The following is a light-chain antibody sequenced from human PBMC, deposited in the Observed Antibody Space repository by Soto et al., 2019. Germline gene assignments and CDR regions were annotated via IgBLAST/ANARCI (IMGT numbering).Light chain of an antibody. Sequence: EIVMTQSPATLSVSPGERATLSCRASQSVSSNLAWYQQKPGQAPRLLIYGASTRATGIPARFSGSGSGTEVTLPISSLQSEDFAVYYCQQYNNWQRTFGQGTKVEIK. CDR1: QSVSSN. V-gene: IGKV3-15*01. CDR3: QQYNNWQRT. CDR2: GAS. J-gene: IGKJ1*01.